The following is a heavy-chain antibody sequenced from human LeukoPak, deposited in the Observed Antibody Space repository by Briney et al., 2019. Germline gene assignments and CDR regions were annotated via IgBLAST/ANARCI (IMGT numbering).Heavy chain of an antibody. Sequence: ASVKVSCKASGYTFTSYDINWVRQATGQGLEWMGWMNPNSGNTGYAQKFQGRVTMTRNTSISTAYMELSSLRSEDTAVYYCARAPSPKYSSGRRPNWFDPWGQGTLVTVSS. CDR3: ARAPSPKYSSGRRPNWFDP. D-gene: IGHD6-19*01. J-gene: IGHJ5*02. V-gene: IGHV1-8*01. CDR1: GYTFTSYD. CDR2: MNPNSGNT.